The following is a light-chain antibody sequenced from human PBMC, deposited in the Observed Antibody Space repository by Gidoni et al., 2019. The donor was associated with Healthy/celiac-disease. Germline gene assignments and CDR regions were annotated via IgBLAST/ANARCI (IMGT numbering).Light chain of an antibody. J-gene: IGLJ2*01. V-gene: IGLV2-8*01. CDR1: SSDVGGYNY. CDR2: EVS. Sequence: QSALTQPPSARGPPGLSLTISCTGTSSDVGGYNYVSWYQQHPGKAPKLMIYEVSKRPSGVPDRFSGSTSGNTASLTVSGLPAEDEADYYCSSYAGRNPLVVFGGGTKLTVL. CDR3: SSYAGRNPLVV.